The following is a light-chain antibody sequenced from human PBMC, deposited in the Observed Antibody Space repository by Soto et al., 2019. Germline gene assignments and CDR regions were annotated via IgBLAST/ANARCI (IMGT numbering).Light chain of an antibody. CDR3: QQYGTSTSN. J-gene: IGKJ5*01. V-gene: IGKV3-20*01. CDR1: RRFSMH. CDR2: NXS. Sequence: EIVLTQSPGTLALSSGERATVSXRASRRFSMHFAWYQQQHGXAPRXXXDNXSNMATGSPARFSGSGSGTDFTLTVSRLEPEYFAVYYCQQYGTSTSNFGQGTRLEIK.